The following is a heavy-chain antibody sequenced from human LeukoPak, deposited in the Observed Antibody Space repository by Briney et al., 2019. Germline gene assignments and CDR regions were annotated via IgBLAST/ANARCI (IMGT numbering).Heavy chain of an antibody. CDR2: ISGSGGST. J-gene: IGHJ4*02. D-gene: IGHD2-21*02. CDR3: AKDMSAYCGGDCYYDY. CDR1: GFTSSSYA. Sequence: PGGSLRLSRAASGFTSSSYAMSWVRQAPGKGLEWVSAISGSGGSTYYADSVKGRFTISRDNSKNTLYLQMNSLRAEDTAVYYCAKDMSAYCGGDCYYDYWGQGTLVTVSS. V-gene: IGHV3-23*01.